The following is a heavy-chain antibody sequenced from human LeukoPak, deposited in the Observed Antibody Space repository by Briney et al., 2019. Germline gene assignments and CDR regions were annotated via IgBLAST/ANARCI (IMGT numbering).Heavy chain of an antibody. Sequence: GGSLRLSCAASGFTFSSYSMNWVRQAPGKGLEWVSSISSSSSYIYYADSVKGRFTISRDNAKNSLYLQMNSLRAEDTAVYYCARDSSSWLIYYYYYYMDVWGKGTTVTVSS. CDR1: GFTFSSYS. J-gene: IGHJ6*03. D-gene: IGHD6-13*01. CDR3: ARDSSSWLIYYYYYYMDV. CDR2: ISSSSSYI. V-gene: IGHV3-21*01.